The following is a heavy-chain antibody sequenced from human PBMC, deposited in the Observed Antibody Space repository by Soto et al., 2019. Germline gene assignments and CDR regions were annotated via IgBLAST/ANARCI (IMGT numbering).Heavy chain of an antibody. CDR2: IIPIFGTA. V-gene: IGHV1-69*05. D-gene: IGHD2-15*01. Sequence: QVQLVQSGAEVKKPGSSVKVSCKASGGTFSSYAISWVRQAPGQGLEWMGGIIPIFGTANYAQKFQGRVTVAPAESTSTACMELRSLRADDTAVYYCARTEGRWTDSRDYCYGGMDVWGQGTTVTVSS. CDR3: ARTEGRWTDSRDYCYGGMDV. J-gene: IGHJ6*02. CDR1: GGTFSSYA.